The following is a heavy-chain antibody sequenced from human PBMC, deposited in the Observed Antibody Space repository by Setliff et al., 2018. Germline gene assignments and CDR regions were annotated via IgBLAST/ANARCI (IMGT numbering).Heavy chain of an antibody. D-gene: IGHD6-19*01. Sequence: ASGFTFSSYAMSWVRQAPGKGLEWVSAISGSGGSTYYADSVKGRFTISRDNSKNTLYLQMNSLRAEDTAVYYCAKVLGYSSGQLGETKKSIFDYWGQGTLVTVSS. J-gene: IGHJ4*02. CDR3: AKVLGYSSGQLGETKKSIFDY. CDR2: ISGSGGST. CDR1: GFTFSSYA. V-gene: IGHV3-23*01.